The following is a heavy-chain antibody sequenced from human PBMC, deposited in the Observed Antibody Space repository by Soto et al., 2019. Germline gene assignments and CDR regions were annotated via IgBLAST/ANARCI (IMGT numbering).Heavy chain of an antibody. V-gene: IGHV5-51*01. Sequence: GESLKISCKGSGYSFTSYWIGWVRHMPGKGLEWMGIIYPGDSDTRYSPSFQGQVTISADKSISTAYLQWSSLKASDTAMYYCASRFGREYYYYYGMDVWGQGTTVTVSS. D-gene: IGHD3-16*01. CDR1: GYSFTSYW. CDR3: ASRFGREYYYYYGMDV. CDR2: IYPGDSDT. J-gene: IGHJ6*02.